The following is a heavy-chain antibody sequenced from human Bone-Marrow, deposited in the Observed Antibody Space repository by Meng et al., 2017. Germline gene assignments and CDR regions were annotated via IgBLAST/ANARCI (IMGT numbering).Heavy chain of an antibody. J-gene: IGHJ5*02. CDR2: INHSGST. CDR1: GGYLSGYY. D-gene: IGHD3-16*01. CDR3: AKARLWGDNWFDP. Sequence: VEVLQWAAGRLTPSGTLSRPLAVFGGYLSGYYGGLTPQPPGKGLEGNGEINHSGSTNYNPSLKSRVTISVDTSKNQFSLKLSSVTAADTAVYYCAKARLWGDNWFDPWGQGTLVTVSS. V-gene: IGHV4-34*01.